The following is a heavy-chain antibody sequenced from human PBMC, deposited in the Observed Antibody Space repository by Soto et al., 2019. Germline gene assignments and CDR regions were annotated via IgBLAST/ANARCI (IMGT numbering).Heavy chain of an antibody. J-gene: IGHJ4*02. V-gene: IGHV3-20*04. CDR2: ISSNGGST. CDR3: ARDVFPYYDSSGRIGVTRGY. D-gene: IGHD3-22*01. CDR1: GFTFDECG. Sequence: GGSLRLSCAASGFTFDECGVSWVRQAPGKGLEWVSGISSNGGSTYYADSVKGRFTISRDNAKNSLYLQMNSLRAEDTAVYYCARDVFPYYDSSGRIGVTRGYWGQGTLVTVSS.